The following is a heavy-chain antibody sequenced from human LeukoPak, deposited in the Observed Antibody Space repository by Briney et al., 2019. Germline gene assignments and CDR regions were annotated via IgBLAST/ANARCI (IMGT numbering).Heavy chain of an antibody. Sequence: GSLRLSCAASGFYFANYAMSWIRQPPGKGLEWIGEINHSGSTNYNPSLKSRVTISVDTSKNQFSLKLSSVTAADTAVYYCARSQQWRRKPTYFDYWGQGTLVTVSS. CDR3: ARSQQWRRKPTYFDY. V-gene: IGHV4-34*01. J-gene: IGHJ4*02. D-gene: IGHD6-19*01. CDR1: GFYFANYA. CDR2: INHSGST.